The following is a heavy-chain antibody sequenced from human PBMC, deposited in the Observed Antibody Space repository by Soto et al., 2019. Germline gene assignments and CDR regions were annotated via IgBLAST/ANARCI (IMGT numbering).Heavy chain of an antibody. V-gene: IGHV3-23*01. CDR2: ISGSGGST. CDR1: GFTFSSYA. J-gene: IGHJ6*03. D-gene: IGHD3-3*01. CDR3: AKGDDFWSGYGRKYYYYMDV. Sequence: GGSLRLSCAASGFTFSSYAMSWVRQAPGKGLEWVSAISGSGGSTYYADSMKGRFTISRDNSKNTLYLQMNSLRAEDTAVYYCAKGDDFWSGYGRKYYYYMDVWGKGTTVTVSS.